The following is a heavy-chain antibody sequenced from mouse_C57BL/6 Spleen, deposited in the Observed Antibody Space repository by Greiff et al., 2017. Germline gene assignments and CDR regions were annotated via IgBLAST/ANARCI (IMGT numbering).Heavy chain of an antibody. J-gene: IGHJ3*01. CDR1: GYTFTSYW. CDR2: IDPSDSYT. Sequence: QVQLQQPGAELVRPGTSVTLSCKASGYTFTSYWMHWVKQRPGQGLEWIGVIDPSDSYTNYNQKFKGKATLTVDTSSSTAYMQLSSLTSEDSAVYYCAREGSSWFAYWGQGTLVTVSA. V-gene: IGHV1-59*01. CDR3: AREGSSWFAY.